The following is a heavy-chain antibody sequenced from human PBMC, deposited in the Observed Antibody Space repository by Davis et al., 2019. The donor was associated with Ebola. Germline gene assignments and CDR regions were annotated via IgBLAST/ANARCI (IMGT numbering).Heavy chain of an antibody. D-gene: IGHD3-22*01. J-gene: IGHJ5*02. CDR1: GGSISSYY. V-gene: IGHV4-59*12. CDR2: IYYSGST. Sequence: MPSETLSLTCTVSGGSISSYYWSWIRQHPGKGLEWIGYIYYSGSTYYNPSLKSRVTISVDTSKNQFSLKLSSVTAVDTAVYYCARSSQTYYYDSSGYYSAGGWFDPWGQGTLVTVSS. CDR3: ARSSQTYYYDSSGYYSAGGWFDP.